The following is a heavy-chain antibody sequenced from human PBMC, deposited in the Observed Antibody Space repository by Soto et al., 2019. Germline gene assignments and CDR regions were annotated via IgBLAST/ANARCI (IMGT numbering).Heavy chain of an antibody. CDR2: IKQDGSEK. D-gene: IGHD3-10*01. CDR3: AKAQDYGYYFDY. Sequence: GESLKISCAASGFTFSSYWMSWVRQAPGKGLEWVANIKQDGSEKYYVDSVKGRFTISRDNAKNSLYLQMNSLRAEDTAVYYCAKAQDYGYYFDYWGQGTLVTVSS. CDR1: GFTFSSYW. J-gene: IGHJ4*02. V-gene: IGHV3-7*01.